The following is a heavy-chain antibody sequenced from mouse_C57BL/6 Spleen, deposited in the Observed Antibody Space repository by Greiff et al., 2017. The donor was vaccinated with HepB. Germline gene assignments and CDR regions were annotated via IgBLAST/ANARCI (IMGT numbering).Heavy chain of an antibody. CDR3: ARSGYYGSSLGYYYAMDY. Sequence: QVQLQQSGPGLVQPSQSLSITCTVSGFSLTSYGVHWVRQSPGKGLEWLGVIWSGGSTDYNAAFISRLSISKDNSKSQVFFKMNSLQADDTAIYYCARSGYYGSSLGYYYAMDYWGQGTSVTVSS. D-gene: IGHD1-1*01. CDR2: IWSGGST. CDR1: GFSLTSYG. V-gene: IGHV2-2*01. J-gene: IGHJ4*01.